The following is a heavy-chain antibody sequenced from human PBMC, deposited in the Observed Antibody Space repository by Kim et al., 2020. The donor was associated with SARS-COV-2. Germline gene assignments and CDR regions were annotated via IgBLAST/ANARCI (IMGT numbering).Heavy chain of an antibody. D-gene: IGHD6-13*01. CDR2: ST. Sequence: STNYNPPLKRRVTISVDTSKNQFSLGLNSVTAADTAVYYCASLAAGYGLDVWGQGTTVTVSS. V-gene: IGHV4-59*01. J-gene: IGHJ6*02. CDR3: ASLAAGYGLDV.